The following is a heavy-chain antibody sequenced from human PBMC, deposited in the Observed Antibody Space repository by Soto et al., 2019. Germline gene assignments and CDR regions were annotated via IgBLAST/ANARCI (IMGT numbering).Heavy chain of an antibody. J-gene: IGHJ4*02. CDR3: AKHTTFYYHRPGTGDYFDY. V-gene: IGHV3-23*01. Sequence: PVGSLRLSCAASGFTFSSNAMSCVRHFPGKWLEWVSGITGSGGITHYADSVKGRFTISRDNSRNTLHLQMNYLRVEDTAVYFCAKHTTFYYHRPGTGDYFDYWGQATLVTVSS. CDR1: GFTFSSNA. CDR2: ITGSGGIT. D-gene: IGHD3-22*01.